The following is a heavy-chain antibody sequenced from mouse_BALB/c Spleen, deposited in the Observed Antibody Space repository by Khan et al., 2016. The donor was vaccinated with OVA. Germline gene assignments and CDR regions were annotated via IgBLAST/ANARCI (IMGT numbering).Heavy chain of an antibody. CDR3: ARQPYYHYNVMDY. CDR2: MWGDGST. V-gene: IGHV2-6-1*01. Sequence: VQLQESGPGLVAPSQSLSITCTISGFSLANYGVHWVRQPPGKGLEWLVLMWGDGSTSYNSVLKSRLTVSTDNSRSQVFLKMNSRQTDDTAMYFCARQPYYHYNVMDYWGQGTSVTVSS. D-gene: IGHD2-10*01. J-gene: IGHJ4*01. CDR1: GFSLANYG.